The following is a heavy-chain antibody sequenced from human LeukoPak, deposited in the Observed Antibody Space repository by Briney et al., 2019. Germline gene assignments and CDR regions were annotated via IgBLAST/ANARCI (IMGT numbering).Heavy chain of an antibody. V-gene: IGHV1-46*01. D-gene: IGHD3-10*01. CDR3: ARVQRVTMVRGVTAPLYY. J-gene: IGHJ4*02. Sequence: ASVKVSCKPSGYTFTIYYMHWVRQAPGQGLEWMGIINPSGGSTSYAQKFQGRVTMTRDTSTSTAYMELSSLRSEDTAVYYCARVQRVTMVRGVTAPLYYWGQGTLVTVSS. CDR1: GYTFTIYY. CDR2: INPSGGST.